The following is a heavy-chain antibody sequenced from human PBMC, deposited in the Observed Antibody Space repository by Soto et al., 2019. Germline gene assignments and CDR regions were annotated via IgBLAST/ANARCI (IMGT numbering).Heavy chain of an antibody. Sequence: QVQLVQSGAEVKKPGSSVKVSCKASGGTFNSYAISWVRQAPGQGLEWMGGIIPNFGTADYAQKCQGRITITADEYTSTAYMELSRLISEDTAVYYCASHWGQAKRYYYYGMDVWGQGTTVTVSS. J-gene: IGHJ6*02. V-gene: IGHV1-69*12. D-gene: IGHD7-27*01. CDR1: GGTFNSYA. CDR3: ASHWGQAKRYYYYGMDV. CDR2: IIPNFGTA.